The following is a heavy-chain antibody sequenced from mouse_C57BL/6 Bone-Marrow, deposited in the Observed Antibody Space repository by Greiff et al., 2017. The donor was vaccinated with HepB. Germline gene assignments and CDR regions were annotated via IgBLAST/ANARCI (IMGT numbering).Heavy chain of an antibody. V-gene: IGHV1-55*01. CDR1: GYTFTSYW. CDR3: ARDSSGYRAMDY. CDR2: IYPGSGST. Sequence: QVQLQQPGAELVKPGASVKMSCKASGYTFTSYWITWVKQRPGQGLEWIGDIYPGSGSTNYNEKFKSKATLTVDTSSSTAYMQLSSLTSEDSAVYYCARDSSGYRAMDYWGQGTSVTVSS. D-gene: IGHD3-2*02. J-gene: IGHJ4*01.